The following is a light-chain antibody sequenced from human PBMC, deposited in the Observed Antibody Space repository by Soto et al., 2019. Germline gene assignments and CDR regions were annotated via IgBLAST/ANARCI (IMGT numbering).Light chain of an antibody. CDR2: GAS. CDR1: ESVSANF. CDR3: QQYGRTPWT. V-gene: IGKV3-20*01. Sequence: EIALTQSPGTVSLSPGERATLSCRASESVSANFLAWYQQKPGQAPSLLIYGASSRATGIPDRFSGSGSGTDFTLTISRLEPEDFAVYHCQQYGRTPWTFGQGTKVDI. J-gene: IGKJ1*01.